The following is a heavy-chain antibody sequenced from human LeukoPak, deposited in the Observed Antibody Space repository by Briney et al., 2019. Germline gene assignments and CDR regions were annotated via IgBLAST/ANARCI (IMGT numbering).Heavy chain of an antibody. V-gene: IGHV4-59*12. CDR1: GGSISSYY. J-gene: IGHJ6*03. CDR3: ARCHAGFKDDSWSGHISYYYYYMDV. CDR2: IYYSGST. D-gene: IGHD3-3*01. Sequence: SETLSLTWSVSGGSISSYYWSWIRQPAGKGLEWNGYIYYSGSTNYNPSLKSRVTISVDTSKNQFSRKLSSVTAADTAVYYCARCHAGFKDDSWSGHISYYYYYMDVWGKGTTVTVSS.